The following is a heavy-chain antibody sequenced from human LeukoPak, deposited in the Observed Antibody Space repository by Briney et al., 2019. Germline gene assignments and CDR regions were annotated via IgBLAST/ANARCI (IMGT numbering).Heavy chain of an antibody. D-gene: IGHD3-16*01. CDR2: IQKDGGSK. V-gene: IGHV3-30*02. Sequence: PGGSLRLSCAASGFTFSNYVMNWVRQAPGKGLEWVTFIQKDGGSKFYADSVKGRFTISRDNSKKTAYLQMSSLTIEDTAVYYCAKEPGEGGSAFDYWGQGTLVTVSS. J-gene: IGHJ4*02. CDR3: AKEPGEGGSAFDY. CDR1: GFTFSNYV.